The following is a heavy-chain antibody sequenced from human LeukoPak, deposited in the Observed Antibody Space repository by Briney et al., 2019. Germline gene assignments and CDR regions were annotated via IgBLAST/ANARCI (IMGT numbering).Heavy chain of an antibody. Sequence: AGSLRLSCEASRFTFSTYWMSWVRQAPGKGLEWVANINQDGSQKYCVDSVKGRFTISRDNARNSLFLQMNSLRAEDSAVYYCATDLYYWGQGTLVTVSS. CDR2: INQDGSQK. V-gene: IGHV3-7*04. J-gene: IGHJ4*02. CDR1: RFTFSTYW. CDR3: ATDLYY.